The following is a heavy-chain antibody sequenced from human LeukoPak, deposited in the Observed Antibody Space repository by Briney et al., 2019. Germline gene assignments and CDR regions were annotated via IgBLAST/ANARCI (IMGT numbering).Heavy chain of an antibody. D-gene: IGHD3-3*01. V-gene: IGHV3-30*03. J-gene: IGHJ6*03. CDR2: ISYDGSNK. CDR3: ARGLRYLEWPHYYMDV. Sequence: PGGSLRLSCAASGFTFSSYGMHWVRQAPGKGLEWVAVISYDGSNKYYADSVKGRFTISRDNSKNTLYLQMNSLRAEDAALYYCARGLRYLEWPHYYMDVWGKGTMVTVSS. CDR1: GFTFSSYG.